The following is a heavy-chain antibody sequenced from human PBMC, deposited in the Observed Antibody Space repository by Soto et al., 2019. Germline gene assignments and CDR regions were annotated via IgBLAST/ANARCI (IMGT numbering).Heavy chain of an antibody. J-gene: IGHJ4*02. CDR1: GFTFSISW. CDR3: ARGGSWYNDY. V-gene: IGHV3-7*04. CDR2: IKQDGSEK. D-gene: IGHD6-13*01. Sequence: EVQVVDSGGGLVQPGGSLRLSCVASGFTFSISWMTWVRQAPGKGLEWVVNIKQDGSEKYYVASVKGRFTISRDNAKNSLYLQMNTLRAEDTAVYYCARGGSWYNDYWGQGTLVTVSS.